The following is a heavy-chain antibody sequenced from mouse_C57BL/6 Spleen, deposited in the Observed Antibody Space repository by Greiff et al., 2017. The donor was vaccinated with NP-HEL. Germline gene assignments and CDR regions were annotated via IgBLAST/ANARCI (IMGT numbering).Heavy chain of an antibody. J-gene: IGHJ1*03. CDR3: TGYGSSYPMLDFDV. CDR1: GFTFSNYW. Sequence: EVQLKESGGGLVQPGGSMKLSCVASGFTFSNYWMNWVRQSPEKGLEWVAQIRLKSDNYATHYAESVKGRFTISRDDSKSSVYLQMNNLRAEDTGIYYCTGYGSSYPMLDFDVWGTGTTVTVSS. CDR2: IRLKSDNYAT. D-gene: IGHD1-1*01. V-gene: IGHV6-3*01.